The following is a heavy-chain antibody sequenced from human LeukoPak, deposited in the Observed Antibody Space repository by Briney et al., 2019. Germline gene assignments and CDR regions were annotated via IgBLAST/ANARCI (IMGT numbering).Heavy chain of an antibody. Sequence: SETLSLTCTVSGGSMSDYYWSWIRQPPGKRLEWIGCIYYSGSTDYNPSLKSRVTMSVDTSKNQFSLKLRSVTAADTAVYYCARVASTGPFDYWGQGTLVTVSS. J-gene: IGHJ4*02. CDR1: GGSMSDYY. V-gene: IGHV4-59*01. CDR3: ARVASTGPFDY. CDR2: IYYSGST. D-gene: IGHD2-8*02.